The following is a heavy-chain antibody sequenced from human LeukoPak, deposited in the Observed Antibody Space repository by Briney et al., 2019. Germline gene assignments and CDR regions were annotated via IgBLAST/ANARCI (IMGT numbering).Heavy chain of an antibody. CDR1: GGSISSGSYY. Sequence: PSETLSLTCTVSGGSISSGSYYWSWIRQPAGKGLEWIGRIYTSGSTNYNPSLKSRVTISVDTSKNQFSLKLSSVTAADTAVYYCGEGVVVPAAPYYYYYYGMDVWGQGTTVTVSS. J-gene: IGHJ6*02. D-gene: IGHD2-2*01. CDR3: GEGVVVPAAPYYYYYYGMDV. CDR2: IYTSGST. V-gene: IGHV4-61*02.